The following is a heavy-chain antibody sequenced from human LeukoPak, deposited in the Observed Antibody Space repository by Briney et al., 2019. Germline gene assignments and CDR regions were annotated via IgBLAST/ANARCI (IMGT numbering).Heavy chain of an antibody. J-gene: IGHJ5*02. Sequence: ASVKVSCKASGYTFSSYYMHWVRQAPGQGLEWMGIINPSGGSTTYAQKFQGRVTMTRDMSTSTVYMELSRLRSDDTAVYYCARAGAIRFLEPFNWFDPWGQGTLVTVSS. CDR2: INPSGGST. D-gene: IGHD3-3*01. CDR1: GYTFSSYY. V-gene: IGHV1-46*01. CDR3: ARAGAIRFLEPFNWFDP.